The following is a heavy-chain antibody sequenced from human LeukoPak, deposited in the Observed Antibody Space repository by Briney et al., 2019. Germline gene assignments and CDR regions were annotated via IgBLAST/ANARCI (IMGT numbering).Heavy chain of an antibody. CDR3: ASQNGVAVASRGPYYYYYMDV. CDR2: INPNSGGT. V-gene: IGHV1-2*06. D-gene: IGHD6-19*01. J-gene: IGHJ6*03. CDR1: GYTFTGYY. Sequence: ASVKVSCKASGYTFTGYYMHWVRQAPGQGLEWMGRINPNSGGTNYAQKFQGRVTMTRDTSISTAYRELSRLRSDDTAVYYCASQNGVAVASRGPYYYYYMDVWGKGTTVTVSS.